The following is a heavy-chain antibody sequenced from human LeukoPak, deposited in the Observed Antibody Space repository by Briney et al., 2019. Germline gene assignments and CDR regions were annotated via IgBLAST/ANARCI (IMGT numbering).Heavy chain of an antibody. CDR2: INEAGSQQ. CDR3: ARGRGIATAY. D-gene: IGHD2-21*02. Sequence: GGSLRLSCAASGFTFSGYAMTWVRQAPGKGLEWVANINEAGSQQYYVDSVKGRFTISRDNAKNSLHLQMNSLRVDDTAIYYCARGRGIATAYWGQGTLVTVSS. CDR1: GFTFSGYA. V-gene: IGHV3-7*01. J-gene: IGHJ4*02.